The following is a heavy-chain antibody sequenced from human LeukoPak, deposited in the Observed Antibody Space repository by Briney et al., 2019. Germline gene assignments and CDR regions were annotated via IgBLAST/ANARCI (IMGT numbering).Heavy chain of an antibody. Sequence: SETLSLTCTVSGGSISSYYWSWIRQPPGKGLEWIGYIYYSGSSYYNPSLKSRVTISVDTSKNQFSLKLTSVTAADTAVYYCARRDCTSTTCYAGSYYFDYWGQGTLVTVSS. CDR3: ARRDCTSTTCYAGSYYFDY. V-gene: IGHV4-59*08. CDR1: GGSISSYY. CDR2: IYYSGSS. J-gene: IGHJ4*02. D-gene: IGHD2-2*01.